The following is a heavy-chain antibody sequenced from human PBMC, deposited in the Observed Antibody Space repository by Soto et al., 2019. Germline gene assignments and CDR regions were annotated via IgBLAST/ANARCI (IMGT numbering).Heavy chain of an antibody. CDR3: AREGHCCSGGSCYFDS. CDR1: GGSISSYY. J-gene: IGHJ4*02. Sequence: QVQLQESGPGLVKPSETLSLTCTVSGGSISSYYWSWIRQPPGKGLEWIGYIYYSGSTNYNPSLTCLLTIPVDTSKNQFALKLSAGTAADTAVYYCAREGHCCSGGSCYFDSSGQGPLVTVSS. V-gene: IGHV4-59*01. CDR2: IYYSGST. D-gene: IGHD2-15*01.